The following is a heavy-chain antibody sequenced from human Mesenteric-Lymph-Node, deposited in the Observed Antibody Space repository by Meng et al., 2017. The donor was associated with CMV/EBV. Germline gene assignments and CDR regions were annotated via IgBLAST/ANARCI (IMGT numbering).Heavy chain of an antibody. CDR2: INYSGST. D-gene: IGHD3-10*01. CDR1: GGSFSGYY. Sequence: YGGSFSGYYWSWIRQPPGKGLEWIGEINYSGSTNYSPSLKSRVTISIETSKGQFSLKLNSVTAADTALYYCARGYYYGSGSYPGRDYWGQGTLVTVSS. CDR3: ARGYYYGSGSYPGRDY. J-gene: IGHJ4*02. V-gene: IGHV4-34*13.